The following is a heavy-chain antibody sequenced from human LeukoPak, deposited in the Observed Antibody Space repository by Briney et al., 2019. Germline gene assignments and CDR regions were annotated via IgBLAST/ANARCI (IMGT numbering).Heavy chain of an antibody. CDR3: ARTTEAHSWRTRYYDYYMGV. CDR2: IYHSGKT. D-gene: IGHD6-13*01. V-gene: IGHV4-38-2*02. J-gene: IGHJ6*03. CDR1: GYSISSGYY. Sequence: SETLSLTCTVSGYSISSGYYWGWIRQPPGKGLEWIGSIYHSGKTYYNPSLKSRVTISVDTSKDQFSLKLSSVTAADTAVYYCARTTEAHSWRTRYYDYYMGVWGKGTTVTVSS.